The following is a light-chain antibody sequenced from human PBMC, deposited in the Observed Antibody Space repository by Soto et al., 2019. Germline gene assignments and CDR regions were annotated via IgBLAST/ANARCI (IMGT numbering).Light chain of an antibody. CDR1: SSDVGSYNL. Sequence: QSALTQPASVSGSPGQSLTISCTGTSSDVGSYNLVSWYQQHPGKAPKLMIYEVSKRPSGGSNRFSGSKSGNTASLTISGLQAEDEADYYCCSYAGSSTNVFGGGTKLTVL. CDR3: CSYAGSSTNV. CDR2: EVS. J-gene: IGLJ2*01. V-gene: IGLV2-23*02.